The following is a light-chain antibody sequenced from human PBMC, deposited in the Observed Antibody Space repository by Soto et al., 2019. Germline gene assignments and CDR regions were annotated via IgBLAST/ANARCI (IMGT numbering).Light chain of an antibody. J-gene: IGLJ1*01. CDR2: GNN. V-gene: IGLV1-44*01. CDR1: SSNIGSNT. Sequence: QSVLTQPPSASGTPGQRVTISCSGSSSNIGSNTVIWYQQLPGTAPNLLIFGNNQRPSGVPDRFSGSKSGTSASLAISGLQSEVEADYYCATWDDSLKGYVFGTGTKLTVL. CDR3: ATWDDSLKGYV.